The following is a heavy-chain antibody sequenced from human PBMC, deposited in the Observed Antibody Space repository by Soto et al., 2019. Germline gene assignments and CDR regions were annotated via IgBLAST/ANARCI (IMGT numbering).Heavy chain of an antibody. D-gene: IGHD5-12*01. V-gene: IGHV4-39*01. CDR3: ARQGGYDSFYVDY. J-gene: IGHJ4*02. CDR1: GGSISSSSYY. CDR2: IYYSGST. Sequence: SETLSLTGTVSGGSISSSSYYWGWIRQPPGKGLEWIGSIYYSGSTYYNPSLKSRVTISVDTSKNQFSLKLSSVTAADTAVYYCARQGGYDSFYVDYWGQGTLVTVSS.